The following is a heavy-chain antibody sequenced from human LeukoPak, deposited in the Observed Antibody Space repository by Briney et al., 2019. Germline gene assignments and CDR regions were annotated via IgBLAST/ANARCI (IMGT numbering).Heavy chain of an antibody. Sequence: SETLSLTCTVSGGSISSYYWGWIRQPPGKGLEWIGSIYYSGSTYYNPSLKSRVTISVDTSKNQFSLKLSSVTAADTAVYYCARLSPAGTDYWGQGTLVTVSS. D-gene: IGHD6-13*01. CDR2: IYYSGST. V-gene: IGHV4-39*01. CDR1: GGSISSYY. J-gene: IGHJ4*02. CDR3: ARLSPAGTDY.